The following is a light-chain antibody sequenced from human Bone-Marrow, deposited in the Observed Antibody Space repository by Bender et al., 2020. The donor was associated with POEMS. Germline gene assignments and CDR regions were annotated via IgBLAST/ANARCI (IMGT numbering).Light chain of an antibody. V-gene: IGLV2-14*01. CDR3: STFITTTLV. CDR1: SSDIGTYNY. J-gene: IGLJ2*01. Sequence: QSALTQPPSASGSPGQSITISCTGSSSDIGTYNYVSWYQQHPAKAPKLMIYGVSNRPSGVSNRFSGSKSGNTAYLTISGLQADDEADYYCSTFITTTLVFGGGTKLTVL. CDR2: GVS.